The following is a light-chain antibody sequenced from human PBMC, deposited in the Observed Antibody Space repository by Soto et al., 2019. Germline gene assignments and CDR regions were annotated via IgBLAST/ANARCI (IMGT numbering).Light chain of an antibody. CDR3: QKYNSAPWT. CDR1: QDISDY. Sequence: DIPLTQSPSFLSASLLARVTIXHRASQDISDYLAWYQQRPGKAPKLLIYAASTLQSGVPSRFSGSGSGTDFTLTISSLQPEDVATYYCQKYNSAPWTFGQGTKVDIK. CDR2: AAS. J-gene: IGKJ1*01. V-gene: IGKV1-27*01.